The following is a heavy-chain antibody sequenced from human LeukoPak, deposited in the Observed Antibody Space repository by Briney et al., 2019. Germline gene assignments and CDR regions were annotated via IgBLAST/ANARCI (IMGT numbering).Heavy chain of an antibody. J-gene: IGHJ6*03. V-gene: IGHV1-2*06. CDR2: INPNSGGT. CDR1: GYTFTGYY. CDR3: ARSPVYYYYYTDV. Sequence: GASVKVSCKASGYTFTGYYVHWVRQAPGQGLEWMGRINPNSGGTNYAQKFQGRVTMTRDTSISTAYMELSRLRSDDTAVYYCARSPVYYYYYTDVWGKGTTVTVSS.